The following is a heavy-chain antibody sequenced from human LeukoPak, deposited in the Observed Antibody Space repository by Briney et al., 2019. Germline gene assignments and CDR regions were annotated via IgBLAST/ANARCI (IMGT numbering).Heavy chain of an antibody. J-gene: IGHJ6*03. CDR2: IYYSGYT. CDR3: ARHWSGYSYGYRPYYYYMDV. D-gene: IGHD5-18*01. V-gene: IGHV4-59*01. Sequence: SETLSLTCTVSGGSISSYYWSWIRQPPGKGLKWIGNIYYSGYTTYSPSLRSRVTISVDTSKNQFSLKLSSVTAADTAVYYCARHWSGYSYGYRPYYYYMDVWGKGTTVTISS. CDR1: GGSISSYY.